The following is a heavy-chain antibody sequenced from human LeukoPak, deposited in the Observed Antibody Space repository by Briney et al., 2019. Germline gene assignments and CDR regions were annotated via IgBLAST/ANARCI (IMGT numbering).Heavy chain of an antibody. D-gene: IGHD3-22*01. CDR3: ARNYYGSSGYYYKGDY. Sequence: GGSLRLSCAASGFTFSSYEMNWVRQAPGKGLEWVSYISSSGSTIYYADSVKGRFTISRDNAKNSLYLQMNSLRAEDTAVYYCARNYYGSSGYYYKGDYWGQGTLVTVSS. CDR1: GFTFSSYE. CDR2: ISSSGSTI. J-gene: IGHJ4*02. V-gene: IGHV3-48*03.